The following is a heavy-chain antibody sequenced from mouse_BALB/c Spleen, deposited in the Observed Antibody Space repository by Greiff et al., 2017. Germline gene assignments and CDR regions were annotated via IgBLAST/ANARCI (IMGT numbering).Heavy chain of an antibody. J-gene: IGHJ4*01. V-gene: IGHV1-67*01. CDR2: ISTYYGNT. Sequence: QVQLQQSGPELVRPGVSVKISCKGSGFPFTDYAMHWVKQSHAKSLEWIGFISTYYGNTNYNQKFMGKATMTVDKSSSTAYMELARLTSEDSDIYYCAKGTGTMDYWGQGTSVTVSS. D-gene: IGHD4-1*01. CDR3: AKGTGTMDY. CDR1: GFPFTDYA.